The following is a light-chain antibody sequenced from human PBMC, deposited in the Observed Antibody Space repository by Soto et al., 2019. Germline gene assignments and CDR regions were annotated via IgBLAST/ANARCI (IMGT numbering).Light chain of an antibody. J-gene: IGKJ2*01. CDR2: GAS. V-gene: IGKV3D-15*01. CDR3: QQSNAWPRYT. CDR1: QSGNSN. Sequence: EIVMTPSPATLSVSPGERATLSCRASQSGNSNLAWYHQKPCQAPRLLIYGASNRATDIPARFSGSGSGTEFTLTSGSLQFEDSAVYYCQQSNAWPRYTLGQGTKVEIK.